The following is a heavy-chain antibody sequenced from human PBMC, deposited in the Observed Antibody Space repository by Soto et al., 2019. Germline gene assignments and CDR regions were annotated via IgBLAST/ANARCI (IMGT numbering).Heavy chain of an antibody. CDR2: INHSGST. V-gene: IGHV4-34*01. CDR3: ARGRGIQL. CDR1: GGSFSGYY. D-gene: IGHD5-18*01. J-gene: IGHJ4*02. Sequence: SETLSLTCAVYGGSFSGYYWSWIRQPPGKGLEWIGEINHSGSTNYNPSLKSRVTISVDTSKNQFSLKLSSVTAADTAVYYCARGRGIQLWGQGTRVTVAS.